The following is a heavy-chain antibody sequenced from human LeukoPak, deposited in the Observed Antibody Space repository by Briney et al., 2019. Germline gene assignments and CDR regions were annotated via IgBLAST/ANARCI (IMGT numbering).Heavy chain of an antibody. Sequence: SETLSLTCIVSVSGGFSRRYYRSWLRQPPGKPLEWIGYSYTTGSTKYNPSLKGRVSISVDTSKSQFSLKLTSVTAADTAVYYCARADGYIPFDFCGHGILVSVSS. CDR3: ARADGYIPFDF. CDR2: SYTTGST. V-gene: IGHV4-4*08. J-gene: IGHJ4*01. D-gene: IGHD5-24*01. CDR1: GGFSRRYY.